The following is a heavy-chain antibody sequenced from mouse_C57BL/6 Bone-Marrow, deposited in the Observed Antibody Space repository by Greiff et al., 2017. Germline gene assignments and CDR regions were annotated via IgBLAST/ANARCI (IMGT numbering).Heavy chain of an antibody. D-gene: IGHD4-1*01. CDR3: ARNELGRDY. CDR1: GYTFTIYW. V-gene: IGHV1-55*01. CDR2: IYPGSGST. J-gene: IGHJ2*01. Sequence: QVQLQQPGAELVMPGASATMSCKAPGYTFTIYWTTWVKQRPGLGLEWIGYIYPGSGSTNYNEKFKSKATLTVDTSSSTAYMQLSSLTSEDSAVYYCARNELGRDYWGQGTTLTVS.